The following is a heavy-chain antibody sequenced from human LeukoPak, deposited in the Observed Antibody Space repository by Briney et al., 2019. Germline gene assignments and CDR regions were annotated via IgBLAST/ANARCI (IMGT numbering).Heavy chain of an antibody. D-gene: IGHD2-2*01. V-gene: IGHV3-23*01. CDR1: GFTFSDYA. Sequence: GGSLRLSCAASGFTFSDYAMSWVRQAPGKGLEWVSVITGSGATTYYASSVKYRFPISRDNSKNTLYLQMTSLRVEDTALYYCAKRGGAYCSSTSCFIDYWGQGTLVTVSS. CDR3: AKRGGAYCSSTSCFIDY. CDR2: ITGSGATT. J-gene: IGHJ4*02.